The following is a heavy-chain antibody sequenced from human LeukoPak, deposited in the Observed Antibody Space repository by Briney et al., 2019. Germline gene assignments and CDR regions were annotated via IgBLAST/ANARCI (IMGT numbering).Heavy chain of an antibody. CDR2: IYPGDSVS. V-gene: IGHV5-51*01. CDR1: GYSFTNNW. J-gene: IGHJ3*02. CDR3: ARPAYYDFWSGYPAHNAFDI. D-gene: IGHD3-3*01. Sequence: GESLKISCKGSGYSFTNNWIGWVRQMPGKGLEWMGIIYPGDSVSTYNPSFQAQVTISADKSISTAYLQWSSLKASDTAMYYCARPAYYDFWSGYPAHNAFDIWGQGTMVTVSS.